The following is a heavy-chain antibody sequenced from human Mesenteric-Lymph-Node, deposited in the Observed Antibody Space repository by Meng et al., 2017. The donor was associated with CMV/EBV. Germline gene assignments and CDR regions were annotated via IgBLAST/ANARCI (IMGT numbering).Heavy chain of an antibody. CDR3: ARDRSTFHLRGMDV. CDR1: GGSISSYY. CDR2: IAYDGLNI. Sequence: LSLTCTVSGGSISSYYWSWVRQSPGKGLEWVAVIAYDGLNINYGDSVKGRFTTSRDNSKNTLNLQMNSLRAEDTAVYYCARDRSTFHLRGMDVWGQGTTVTVSS. J-gene: IGHJ6*02. D-gene: IGHD2/OR15-2a*01. V-gene: IGHV3-30*03.